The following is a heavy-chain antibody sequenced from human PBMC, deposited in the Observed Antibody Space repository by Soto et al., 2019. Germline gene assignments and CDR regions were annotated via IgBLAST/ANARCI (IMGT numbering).Heavy chain of an antibody. V-gene: IGHV3-74*01. D-gene: IGHD3-10*01. J-gene: IGHJ4*02. CDR1: EFTFSTYW. Sequence: EVQLVESGGALVQPGGSLRLSCAASEFTFSTYWMHWVRQTPGKGLVWVSRINSDGSSTIYADSVKGRFTISRDNAKNTLYLLMNSLTVEDTAVYYCARGGSPFDYWGQGALVTVSS. CDR3: ARGGSPFDY. CDR2: INSDGSST.